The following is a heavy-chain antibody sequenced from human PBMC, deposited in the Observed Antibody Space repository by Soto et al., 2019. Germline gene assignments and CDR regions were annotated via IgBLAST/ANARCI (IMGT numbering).Heavy chain of an antibody. J-gene: IGHJ6*02. CDR2: INPNSGGT. Sequence: ASVKVSCKASGYTFTGYYMHWVRQAPGQGLEWMGWINPNSGGTNYAQKFQGWVTMTRDTSISTAYMELSGLRSDGTAVYYCARAPGGVVVPAAHYYYYGMDVWGQGTTVTVSS. CDR1: GYTFTGYY. V-gene: IGHV1-2*04. D-gene: IGHD2-2*01. CDR3: ARAPGGVVVPAAHYYYYGMDV.